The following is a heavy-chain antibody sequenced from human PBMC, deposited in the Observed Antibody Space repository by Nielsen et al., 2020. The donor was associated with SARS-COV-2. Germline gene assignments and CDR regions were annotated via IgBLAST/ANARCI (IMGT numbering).Heavy chain of an antibody. J-gene: IGHJ4*03. D-gene: IGHD1-7*01. Sequence: LKISCAASGFTFSSYGMHWVRQAPGKGLEWVAVISYDGSNKYYADSVKGRFTISRDNSKNTLYLQMNSLRAEDTAVYYCAKGLLENWNSDYFDYWGQGTTVTVSS. CDR3: AKGLLENWNSDYFDY. CDR1: GFTFSSYG. V-gene: IGHV3-30*18. CDR2: ISYDGSNK.